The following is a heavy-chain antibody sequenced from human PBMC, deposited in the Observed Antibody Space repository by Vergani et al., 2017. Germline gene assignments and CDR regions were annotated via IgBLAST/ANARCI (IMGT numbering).Heavy chain of an antibody. D-gene: IGHD3-10*01. V-gene: IGHV3-30*18. Sequence: QVQLVESGGGVVQPGRSLRLSCAASGFTFSSYGMHWVRQAPGKGLEWVTVISYDGRNKYYADSVKGRFTISRDNSKNTLYLQMNSLRAEDTAVYYCAKDASRGAGIDFWSQGTLVTVSS. CDR3: AKDASRGAGIDF. J-gene: IGHJ4*02. CDR2: ISYDGRNK. CDR1: GFTFSSYG.